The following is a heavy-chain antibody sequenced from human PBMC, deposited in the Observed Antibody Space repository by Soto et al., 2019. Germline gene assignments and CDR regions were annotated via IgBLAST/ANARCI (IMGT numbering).Heavy chain of an antibody. CDR2: IYYSGST. J-gene: IGHJ5*02. CDR1: GVSISGGGYY. D-gene: IGHD6-13*01. CDR3: ARRHSSSSAFDP. Sequence: SETLSLTCTVSGVSISGGGYYWSWIRQHPGKGLEWIGYIYYSGSTYYSPSLKSRLTISVDTSENQFSLKASDTAMYYCARRHSSSSAFDPWGQGTLVTVSS. V-gene: IGHV4-31*03.